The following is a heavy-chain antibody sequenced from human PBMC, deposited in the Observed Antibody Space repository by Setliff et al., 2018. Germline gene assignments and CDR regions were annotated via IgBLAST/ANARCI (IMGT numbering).Heavy chain of an antibody. CDR3: ASSCSGSSCYAGLDP. V-gene: IGHV3-23*01. D-gene: IGHD2-15*01. CDR2: ISGSGGST. CDR1: GFTFTSYA. Sequence: GGSLRLSCAASGFTFTSYAMNWVRQAPGKGLEWVSAISGSGGSTDYADSVKGRFTISRDNSKNTLYLQMNGLRAEDTAIYYCASSCSGSSCYAGLDPWGQGTLVTVSS. J-gene: IGHJ5*02.